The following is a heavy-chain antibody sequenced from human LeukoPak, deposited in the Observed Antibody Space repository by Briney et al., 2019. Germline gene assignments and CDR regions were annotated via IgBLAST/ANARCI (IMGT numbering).Heavy chain of an antibody. J-gene: IGHJ2*01. CDR3: ARSFTIFVDWYFDL. CDR1: GGSISSYY. Sequence: PSETLSLTCTVSGGSISSYYWSWIRQPAGKGLEWIGRIYTSGSTNYNPSLKSRVTMSVDTSKNQFSLKLSSVTAADTAVYYCARSFTIFVDWYFDLWGRGTLVTVSS. V-gene: IGHV4-4*07. CDR2: IYTSGST. D-gene: IGHD3-3*01.